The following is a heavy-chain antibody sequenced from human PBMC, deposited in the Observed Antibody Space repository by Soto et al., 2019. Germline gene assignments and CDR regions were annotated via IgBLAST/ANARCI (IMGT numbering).Heavy chain of an antibody. J-gene: IGHJ4*02. CDR3: ARDLGSGYDPGDY. Sequence: QVQLVQSGAEVKKPGSSVKVSCKTSGDIFSGYSISWVRLAPGQGLEWMGGIIPIFGTTNYAQRFNGRVTITADKSTSTVYMELYSLKSEDTAVYYWARDLGSGYDPGDYWGQGTLVTVSS. CDR1: GDIFSGYS. CDR2: IIPIFGTT. V-gene: IGHV1-69*14. D-gene: IGHD5-12*01.